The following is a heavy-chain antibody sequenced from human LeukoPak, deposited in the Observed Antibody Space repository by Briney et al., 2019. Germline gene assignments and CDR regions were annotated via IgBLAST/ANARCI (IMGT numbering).Heavy chain of an antibody. Sequence: RGSLRLSCAASGFTFSSYAMSWVRQAPGKGLEWVSAIRASGGSTYYADSVKGRFTISRDNSKNTLYLQMNSLRAEDTAVYYCAKADFIITMIVVPSYYFDYWGQGTLVTVSS. V-gene: IGHV3-23*01. J-gene: IGHJ4*02. CDR2: IRASGGST. CDR1: GFTFSSYA. D-gene: IGHD3-22*01. CDR3: AKADFIITMIVVPSYYFDY.